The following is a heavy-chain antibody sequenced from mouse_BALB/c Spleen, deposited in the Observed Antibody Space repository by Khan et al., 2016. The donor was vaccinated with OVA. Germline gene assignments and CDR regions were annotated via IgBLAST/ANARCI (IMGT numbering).Heavy chain of an antibody. Sequence: VQLQESGPGLVKPSQSLSLTCTVTGYSITSDYAWNWTRQFPGNKLEWMGYISYSGSTSYIPSLKSRISITRDTSKNQFFLQLNSVTSEDTATYYCARGRAYWGQGTLVTVSA. D-gene: IGHD3-3*01. V-gene: IGHV3-2*02. CDR1: GYSITSDYA. CDR3: ARGRAY. J-gene: IGHJ3*01. CDR2: ISYSGST.